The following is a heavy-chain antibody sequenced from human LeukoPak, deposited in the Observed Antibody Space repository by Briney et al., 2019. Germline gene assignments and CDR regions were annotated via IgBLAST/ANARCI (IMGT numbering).Heavy chain of an antibody. CDR1: GFTFSDYN. CDR3: VKDQTVVVTAVLSD. V-gene: IGHV3-64D*09. Sequence: GRSLRLSCAASGFTFSDYNMHWVRQAPGKGLEYVSAISTNGGSTYYADSVKGRFTISRDNSKNTMYLQMSSLRAEDTAVYYCVKDQTVVVTAVLSDWGQGTLVTVSS. CDR2: ISTNGGST. D-gene: IGHD2-21*02. J-gene: IGHJ4*02.